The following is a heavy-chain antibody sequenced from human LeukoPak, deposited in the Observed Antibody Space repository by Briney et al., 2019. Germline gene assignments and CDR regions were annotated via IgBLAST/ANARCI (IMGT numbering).Heavy chain of an antibody. Sequence: PGGSLRLSCAASGFTFSNAWMSWVRQAPGKGLEWVGRIKSKPDGGTTDYAAPVKGRFTISRDDSKNTLYLQMNSLKTEDTAVYYCTTIVATPFDYWGQGTLVTVSS. CDR2: IKSKPDGGTT. J-gene: IGHJ4*02. CDR3: TTIVATPFDY. CDR1: GFTFSNAW. D-gene: IGHD5-12*01. V-gene: IGHV3-15*01.